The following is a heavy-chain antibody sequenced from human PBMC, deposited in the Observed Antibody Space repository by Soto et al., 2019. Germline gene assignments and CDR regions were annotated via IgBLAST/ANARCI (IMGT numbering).Heavy chain of an antibody. CDR2: INHSGST. CDR3: ARGPGLAALVFAKIRRFDP. V-gene: IGHV4-34*01. J-gene: IGHJ5*02. Sequence: TSETLSLTCAVYGWSFSGYYWSWIRQPPGKGLEWIGEINHSGSTNYNPSLKSRVTISVDTSKNQFSLKLSSVTAADTAVYYCARGPGLAALVFAKIRRFDPWGQGTLVTAPQ. D-gene: IGHD5-18*01. CDR1: GWSFSGYY.